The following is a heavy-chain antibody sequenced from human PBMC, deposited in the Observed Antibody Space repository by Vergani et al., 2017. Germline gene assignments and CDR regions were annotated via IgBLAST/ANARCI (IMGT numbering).Heavy chain of an antibody. D-gene: IGHD1-1*01. J-gene: IGHJ6*03. Sequence: QVQLVESGGGEVQPGRSLRLSCSAAGFPFSDYGVHWVRQAPGKGLEWVSVISYDGSKKNYADSVKGRFTISRDNSKNTLDLEMNALSAEDTAVYYCARDFLTRVTTLDYYYMGVWGKGTTVTVSS. CDR3: ARDFLTRVTTLDYYYMGV. V-gene: IGHV3-30*03. CDR2: ISYDGSKK. CDR1: GFPFSDYG.